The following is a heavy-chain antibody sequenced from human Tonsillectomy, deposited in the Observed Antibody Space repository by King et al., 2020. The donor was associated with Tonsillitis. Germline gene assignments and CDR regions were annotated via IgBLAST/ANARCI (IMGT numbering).Heavy chain of an antibody. CDR1: GFTFSSYA. D-gene: IGHD1-26*01. CDR3: VKDLVSGSYYGTNDY. J-gene: IGHJ4*02. CDR2: ISRNGGST. V-gene: IGHV3-64D*06. Sequence: QLVQSGGGLVQPGGSLRLTCSASGFTFSSYAMHWVRQAPGKGLEYVSAISRNGGSTDYADSVKGRFTISRDNSKNTLYLHMSSLRAEDTAVYYCVKDLVSGSYYGTNDYWGQGTLVTVSS.